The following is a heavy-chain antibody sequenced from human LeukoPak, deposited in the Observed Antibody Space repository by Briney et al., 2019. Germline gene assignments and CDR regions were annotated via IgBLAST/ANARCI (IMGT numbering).Heavy chain of an antibody. CDR2: ISAYNGNT. V-gene: IGHV1-18*01. D-gene: IGHD5-18*01. J-gene: IGHJ4*02. Sequence: ASVKVSCKASGYTFTSYGISWVRQAPGQGLEWMGWISAYNGNTNYAQKLQGRVTMTTDTSTSTAYIELRSPRSDDTAVYYCARGDTAMDDFDYWGQGTLVTVSS. CDR1: GYTFTSYG. CDR3: ARGDTAMDDFDY.